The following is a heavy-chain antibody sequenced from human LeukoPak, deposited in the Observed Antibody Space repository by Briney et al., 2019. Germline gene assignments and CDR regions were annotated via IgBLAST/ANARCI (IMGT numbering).Heavy chain of an antibody. V-gene: IGHV3-69-1*01. CDR3: ARRGGDGDYFDY. J-gene: IGHJ4*02. CDR2: IYSGGTT. Sequence: GSLRLSCSASGFTFSDYVMTWVRQAPGKGLEWVSVIYSGGTTYYADSVKGRFTVSRDNAKNSLYLQMNSLRAEDTAVYYCARRGGDGDYFDYWGQGTLVTVSS. CDR1: GFTFSDYV. D-gene: IGHD2-21*02.